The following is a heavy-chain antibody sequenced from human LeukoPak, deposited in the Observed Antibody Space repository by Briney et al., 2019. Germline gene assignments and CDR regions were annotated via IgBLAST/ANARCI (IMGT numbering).Heavy chain of an antibody. D-gene: IGHD3-16*02. J-gene: IGHJ4*02. Sequence: SETLSLTCTVSGGSISSSSYYWGWIRQAPGKGLEWIGSIYYSGSTYYNPSLKSRVTISVDRSKNQFSLKLSSVTAADTAVYYCARGSFGGVIVSWGQRTLGTVSS. CDR2: IYYSGST. CDR1: GGSISSSSYY. V-gene: IGHV4-39*07. CDR3: ARGSFGGVIVS.